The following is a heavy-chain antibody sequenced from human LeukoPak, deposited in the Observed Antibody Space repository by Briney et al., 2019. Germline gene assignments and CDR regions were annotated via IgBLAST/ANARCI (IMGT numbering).Heavy chain of an antibody. V-gene: IGHV4-30-4*01. D-gene: IGHD5-24*01. CDR1: GGTISSGDYY. Sequence: SETLSLTCTVSGGTISSGDYYWSWIRQPPGKGLEWIGYIYYSGSTHYNPSLKSRLTISVDTSKNQFSLKLSSVTAADTAVYFCARQTYNDRYFDYWGQGALVTASS. CDR3: ARQTYNDRYFDY. J-gene: IGHJ4*02. CDR2: IYYSGST.